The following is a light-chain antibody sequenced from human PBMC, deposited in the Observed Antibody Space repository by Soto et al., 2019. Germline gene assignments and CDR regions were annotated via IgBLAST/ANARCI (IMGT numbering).Light chain of an antibody. CDR2: DAS. CDR3: QQYNSYAPLT. Sequence: DIQMTQSPSTLSASVGDRVTITCRASQSISSWLAWYQQKPGKAPKLLIYDASSLESGVPSRFSGSGSGTEVTLPISSLQPDDFATYYCQQYNSYAPLTFGQGTKVEIK. CDR1: QSISSW. V-gene: IGKV1-5*01. J-gene: IGKJ1*01.